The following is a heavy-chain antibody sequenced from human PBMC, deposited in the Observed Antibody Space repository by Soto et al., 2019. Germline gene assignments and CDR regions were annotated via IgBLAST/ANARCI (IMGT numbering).Heavy chain of an antibody. CDR2: IWYDGSNK. D-gene: IGHD3-22*01. Sequence: QVQLVESGGGVVQPGRSLRLSCAASGFTFSSYGMHWVRQAPGKGLEWVAVIWYDGSNKYYADSVKGRFTISRDNSKNTLYLKMNSLRAEDTAVYYCARDEYDYYDSSGYYNQIAYWGQGTLVTVSS. CDR1: GFTFSSYG. CDR3: ARDEYDYYDSSGYYNQIAY. V-gene: IGHV3-33*01. J-gene: IGHJ4*02.